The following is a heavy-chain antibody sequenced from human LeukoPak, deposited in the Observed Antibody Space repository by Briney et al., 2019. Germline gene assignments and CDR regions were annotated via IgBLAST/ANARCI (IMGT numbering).Heavy chain of an antibody. CDR3: ARGLGSGSYYGS. D-gene: IGHD3-10*01. Sequence: ASVKVSCKASGGTFSSYAVSWVRQAPGQGLEWVGIINPSGGSPTYAQQFQGRVTMTRDTPTSTVYMELNSLRSEDTAVYYCARGLGSGSYYGSWGQGTLVTVSS. CDR1: GGTFSSYA. J-gene: IGHJ5*02. V-gene: IGHV1-46*01. CDR2: INPSGGSP.